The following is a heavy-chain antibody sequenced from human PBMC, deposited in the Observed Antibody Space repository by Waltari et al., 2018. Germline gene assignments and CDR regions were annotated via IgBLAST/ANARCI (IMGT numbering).Heavy chain of an antibody. V-gene: IGHV4-39*01. Sequence: QLQLQESGPGLVKPSETLSLTCTVSGGSISSSSYYWGWIRQPPGKGLEWIGSIYYSGSTYYNPYLKSRVTISVDTSKNQFSLKLSSVTAADTAVYYCARHTYYDFWSGYSGVGWFDPWGQGTLVTVSS. D-gene: IGHD3-3*01. CDR2: IYYSGST. CDR1: GGSISSSSYY. J-gene: IGHJ5*02. CDR3: ARHTYYDFWSGYSGVGWFDP.